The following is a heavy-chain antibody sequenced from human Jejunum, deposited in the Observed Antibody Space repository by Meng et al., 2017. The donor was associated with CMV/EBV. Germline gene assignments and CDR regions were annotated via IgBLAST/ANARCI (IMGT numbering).Heavy chain of an antibody. V-gene: IGHV3-48*04. Sequence: FNFSTYSMNWVRQAPGKELEWVSYIKSSSTTIYYADSVKGRFTISRDNAKNSLYLQMNSLRAEDTAVYYCARGRYCSSTSCFPFEHWGQGALVTVSS. CDR2: IKSSSTTI. D-gene: IGHD2-2*01. J-gene: IGHJ4*02. CDR1: FNFSTYS. CDR3: ARGRYCSSTSCFPFEH.